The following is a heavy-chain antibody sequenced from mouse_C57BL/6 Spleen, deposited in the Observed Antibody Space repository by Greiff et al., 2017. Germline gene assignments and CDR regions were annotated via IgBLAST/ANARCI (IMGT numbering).Heavy chain of an antibody. CDR1: GFTFSSYT. V-gene: IGHV5-9*01. J-gene: IGHJ2*01. CDR3: ARLRDYDFFDY. Sequence: DVHLVESGGGLVKPGGSLKLSCAASGFTFSSYTMSWVRQTPEKRLEWVATISGGGGNTYYPDSVKGRFTISRDNAKNTLYLQMSSLRSEDTALYYCARLRDYDFFDYWGQGTTLTVSS. D-gene: IGHD2-4*01. CDR2: ISGGGGNT.